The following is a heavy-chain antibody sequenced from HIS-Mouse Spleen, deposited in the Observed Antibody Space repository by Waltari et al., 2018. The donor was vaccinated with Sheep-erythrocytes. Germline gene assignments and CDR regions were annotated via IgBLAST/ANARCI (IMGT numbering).Heavy chain of an antibody. CDR3: ARGRIAAAVYAFDI. D-gene: IGHD6-13*01. V-gene: IGHV1-2*02. J-gene: IGHJ3*02. CDR2: INPDSGGT. CDR1: GYTFTGYY. Sequence: QVQLVQSGAEVKKPGASVKVSCKASGYTFTGYYMHWVRQAPGQGLEGMGWINPDSGGTNYAQKFHGRVTMTMETSISTAYMELSRLRSDDTAVYYCARGRIAAAVYAFDIWGQGTMVTVSS.